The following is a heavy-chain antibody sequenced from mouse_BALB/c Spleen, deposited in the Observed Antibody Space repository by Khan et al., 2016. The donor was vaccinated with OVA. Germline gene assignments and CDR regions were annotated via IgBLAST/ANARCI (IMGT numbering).Heavy chain of an antibody. D-gene: IGHD1-1*01. CDR1: GFTFSSYA. CDR2: IGSGGNYT. Sequence: EVHLVESGGGLVKPGGSLRLSCAASGFTFSSYAMSWVRQTPEKRLEWVATIGSGGNYTYYPDSVKGRFTISRDNAKNTLYLQLSSLRSEDTAMYYCARPPITTVVATSYWFFDVWGAGTTVTVSS. CDR3: ARPPITTVVATSYWFFDV. J-gene: IGHJ1*01. V-gene: IGHV5-9-3*01.